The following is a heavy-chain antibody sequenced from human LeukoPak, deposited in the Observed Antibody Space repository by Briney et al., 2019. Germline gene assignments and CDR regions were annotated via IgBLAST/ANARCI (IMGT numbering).Heavy chain of an antibody. J-gene: IGHJ3*02. D-gene: IGHD3-22*01. CDR1: GYAFTNYG. CDR3: ARDGHRRYHYDSSGREDAFDI. CDR2: ISAYNGHT. V-gene: IGHV1-18*01. Sequence: ASVKVSCKASGYAFTNYGISWVRQAPGQGLEWMGWISAYNGHTKYAQKVQGRVTMTRDTSTSTAYMELRSLRSDDTAVYYCARDGHRRYHYDSSGREDAFDIWGQGTMVTVSS.